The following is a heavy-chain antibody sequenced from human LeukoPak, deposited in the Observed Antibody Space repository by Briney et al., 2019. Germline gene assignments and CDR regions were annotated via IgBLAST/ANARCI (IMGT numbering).Heavy chain of an antibody. CDR2: ISGSGGST. CDR1: GFTFSSYA. Sequence: QAGGSLRLSCAASGFTFSSYAMSWVRQAPGKGLEWVSAISGSGGSTYYADSVKGRFTISRDNSKNTLYLQMNSLRAEDTAVYYCAKDRDYSSSWYAYYFDYWGQGTLVTVSS. J-gene: IGHJ4*02. CDR3: AKDRDYSSSWYAYYFDY. D-gene: IGHD6-13*01. V-gene: IGHV3-23*01.